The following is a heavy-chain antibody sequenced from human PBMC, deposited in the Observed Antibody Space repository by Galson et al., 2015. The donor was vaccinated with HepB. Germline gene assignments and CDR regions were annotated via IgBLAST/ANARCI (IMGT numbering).Heavy chain of an antibody. D-gene: IGHD3-10*01. CDR1: GFTFSEYS. J-gene: IGHJ4*02. Sequence: SLRLSCAASGFTFSEYSMNWVRQAPGKGLEWVSYINIGGTTMYYADSVKGRFTIARDNSQNSLFLQMNSLRAEDTAVYYCAGCPFTDYFGSGTYFDFWGQGTLVTASS. V-gene: IGHV3-48*01. CDR3: AGCPFTDYFGSGTYFDF. CDR2: INIGGTTM.